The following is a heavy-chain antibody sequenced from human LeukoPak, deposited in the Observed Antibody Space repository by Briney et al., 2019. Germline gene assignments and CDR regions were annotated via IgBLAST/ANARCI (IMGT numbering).Heavy chain of an antibody. V-gene: IGHV3-30*14. CDR1: GFTFRNYW. Sequence: GGSLRLSCAASGFTFRNYWMTWVRQAPGKGLEWVAVISYDGSNKYYADSVKGRFTISRDNSNNTLYLQMNSLRADDTAIYYCATNPYGRGWTLDSWGQGTLVTVSS. D-gene: IGHD6-19*01. CDR2: ISYDGSNK. CDR3: ATNPYGRGWTLDS. J-gene: IGHJ4*02.